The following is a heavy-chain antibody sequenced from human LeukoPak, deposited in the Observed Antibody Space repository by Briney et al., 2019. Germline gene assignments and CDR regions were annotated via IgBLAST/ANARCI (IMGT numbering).Heavy chain of an antibody. Sequence: GGSLRLSCAASGFTFSSYSMNWVRQAPGKGLEWVSSISSSSSYIYYADSVKGRFTISRDNAKNSLYLQMNSLRAEDTAVYYCAKDQTGTTWYYYYMDVWGKGTTVTVSS. CDR3: AKDQTGTTWYYYYMDV. J-gene: IGHJ6*03. CDR2: ISSSSSYI. CDR1: GFTFSSYS. V-gene: IGHV3-21*01. D-gene: IGHD1-7*01.